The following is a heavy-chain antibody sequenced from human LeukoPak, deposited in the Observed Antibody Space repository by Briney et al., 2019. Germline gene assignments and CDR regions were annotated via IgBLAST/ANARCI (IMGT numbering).Heavy chain of an antibody. D-gene: IGHD2-2*01. V-gene: IGHV4-61*02. CDR2: IYTSGST. CDR1: GVSISSGSYY. J-gene: IGHJ5*02. Sequence: PSETLSLTCTVSGVSISSGSYYWSWIRQPAGKGLEWIGRIYTSGSTNYNPSLKSRVTISVDTSKNQFSLKLSSVTAADTAVYYCARGPATAKNWFDPWGQGTLVTVSS. CDR3: ARGPATAKNWFDP.